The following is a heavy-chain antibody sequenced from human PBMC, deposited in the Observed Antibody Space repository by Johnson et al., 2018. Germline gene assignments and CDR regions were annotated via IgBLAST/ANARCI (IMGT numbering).Heavy chain of an antibody. J-gene: IGHJ6*03. D-gene: IGHD5-18*01. Sequence: EVQLVESGGGLVQPGGSLRLSCAASGFTFSSYWMSWVRQAPGKGLEWVANIKEDGSAKYCVDSVKGRFTISRDNAKNSLYLQMNSLRAEDTALYYCARVIDVETAILDYYYYYIDVWGKGTTVTVSS. CDR1: GFTFSSYW. CDR2: IKEDGSAK. V-gene: IGHV3-7*01. CDR3: ARVIDVETAILDYYYYYIDV.